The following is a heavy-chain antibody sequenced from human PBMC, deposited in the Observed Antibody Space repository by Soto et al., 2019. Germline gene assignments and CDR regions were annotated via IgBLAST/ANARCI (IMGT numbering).Heavy chain of an antibody. CDR1: GCTFRNNA. J-gene: IGHJ4*02. CDR3: AKDPLDDCLSGSCHFDH. CDR2: ISRDGSKT. Sequence: GGSLRLSCAASGCTFRNNAMNWVRQAPGKGLEWISDISRDGSKTHYADSGKGRFTISRDNVEDTLFLQLNNVRGDDTAVYFCAKDPLDDCLSGSCHFDHWGQGVLVTVSS. V-gene: IGHV3-23*03. D-gene: IGHD1-26*01.